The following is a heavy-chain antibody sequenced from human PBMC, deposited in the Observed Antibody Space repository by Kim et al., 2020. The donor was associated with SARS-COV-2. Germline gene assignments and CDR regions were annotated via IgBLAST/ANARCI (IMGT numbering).Heavy chain of an antibody. CDR1: GFTFDNFG. CDR3: AKEAHFDWLLSPGGYYLDY. V-gene: IGHV3-23*01. CDR2: ISATGDST. J-gene: IGHJ4*02. D-gene: IGHD3-9*01. Sequence: GGFLRLSCAASGFTFDNFGMSWVRQAPGKGLEWVAGISATGDSTYYLDSVEGRFTISRDKSKNTLFLQMKRLRAEDTAVYFCAKEAHFDWLLSPGGYYLDYWGQGTRVTVSS.